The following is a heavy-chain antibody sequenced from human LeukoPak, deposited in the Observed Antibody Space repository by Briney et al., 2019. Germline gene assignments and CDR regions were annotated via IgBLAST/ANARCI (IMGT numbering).Heavy chain of an antibody. J-gene: IGHJ4*02. CDR3: ARDRVAAASLDY. CDR1: GGSVSSGSYY. V-gene: IGHV4-61*01. D-gene: IGHD6-13*01. Sequence: SETLSLTCTVSGGSVSSGSYYWSWIRQPPGKGLEWIGYIYYSGSTNYNPSLKSRGTISVDTSKNQFSLKLSSVTAADTAVYYCARDRVAAASLDYWGQGTLVTVSS. CDR2: IYYSGST.